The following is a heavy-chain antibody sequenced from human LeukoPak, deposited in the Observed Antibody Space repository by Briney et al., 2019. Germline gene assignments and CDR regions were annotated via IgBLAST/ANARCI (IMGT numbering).Heavy chain of an antibody. J-gene: IGHJ4*02. V-gene: IGHV3-30*02. D-gene: IGHD4-23*01. Sequence: PGGSLRLSCAASGFTFGRYGMHWVRQAPGKGLEWVACIWYHGNKKDYSDSVKGRFTISRDNTKNTLELQMNSLRGDDTALYYCAKGEAGFLGGGNGYYLDSWGQGTLVTVSS. CDR3: AKGEAGFLGGGNGYYLDS. CDR2: IWYHGNKK. CDR1: GFTFGRYG.